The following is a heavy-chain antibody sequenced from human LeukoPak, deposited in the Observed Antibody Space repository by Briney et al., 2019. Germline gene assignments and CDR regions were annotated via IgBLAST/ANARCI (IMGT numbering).Heavy chain of an antibody. CDR1: GGSISSSDYY. Sequence: PSETLSLTCTVSGGSISSSDYYWGWIRQPPGKGLEWIGCIYYSGSTYYSPSLKSRVTMSVDTSKNQFSLKLRSVSAADTAVYYCARQGPFLESLLFDDWGQGTLATVSS. CDR3: ARQGPFLESLLFDD. CDR2: IYYSGST. V-gene: IGHV4-39*01. D-gene: IGHD3-3*02. J-gene: IGHJ4*02.